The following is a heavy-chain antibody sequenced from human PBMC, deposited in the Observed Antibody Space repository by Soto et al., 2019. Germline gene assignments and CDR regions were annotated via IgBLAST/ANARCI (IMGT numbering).Heavy chain of an antibody. D-gene: IGHD5-12*01. CDR1: GGSISSGGYY. CDR3: ARDHYSGYSFDL. CDR2: LSSSGST. V-gene: IGHV4-31*03. Sequence: QVQLQESGPGLVKPSQTLSLTCTVSGGSISSGGYYWSGIRQHPGKGLEWIGYLSSSGSTYYNPSLESRVTISVDTSKNQFSLQLSSVTAADTAVYYCARDHYSGYSFDLWGRGTLVTASS. J-gene: IGHJ2*01.